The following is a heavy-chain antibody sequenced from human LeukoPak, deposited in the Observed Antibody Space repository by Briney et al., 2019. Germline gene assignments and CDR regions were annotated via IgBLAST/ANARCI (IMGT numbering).Heavy chain of an antibody. CDR3: AKDHPDYSSGPLGY. Sequence: GSLKISCAASGFTFSSYAMSWVRQAPGKGLEWVSAISGSGGSTYYADSVKGRFTISRDNSKNTLYLQMNSLRAEDTAVYYCAKDHPDYSSGPLGYWGQGTLVTVSS. V-gene: IGHV3-23*01. D-gene: IGHD6-19*01. J-gene: IGHJ4*02. CDR2: ISGSGGST. CDR1: GFTFSSYA.